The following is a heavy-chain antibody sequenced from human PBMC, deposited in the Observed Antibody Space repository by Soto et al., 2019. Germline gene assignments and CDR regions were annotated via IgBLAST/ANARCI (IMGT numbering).Heavy chain of an antibody. Sequence: AAVKVSCKASGYTFTSYGISWVRQAPGQGLEWMGWISAYNGNTNYAQKLQGRVTMTTDTSTSTAYMELRSLRSDDTAVYYCARDGAKYSSGWYTDYWGQGTLVTVSS. CDR3: ARDGAKYSSGWYTDY. CDR1: GYTFTSYG. J-gene: IGHJ4*02. V-gene: IGHV1-18*04. CDR2: ISAYNGNT. D-gene: IGHD6-19*01.